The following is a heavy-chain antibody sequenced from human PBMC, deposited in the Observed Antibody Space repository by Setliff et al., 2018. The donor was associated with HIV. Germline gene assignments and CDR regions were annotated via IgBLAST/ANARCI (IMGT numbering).Heavy chain of an antibody. V-gene: IGHV3-74*01. J-gene: IGHJ4*02. D-gene: IGHD3-10*01. CDR1: GFTFSSYW. CDR3: ARDQVANYYGSGIDY. Sequence: GSVKVSCAASGFTFSSYWMHWVRQAPGKGLVWVSRINSDGSSTSYADSVKGRFTISRDNSKNTLYLQMNSLRAEDTAVYYCARDQVANYYGSGIDYWGQGTLVTVSS. CDR2: INSDGSST.